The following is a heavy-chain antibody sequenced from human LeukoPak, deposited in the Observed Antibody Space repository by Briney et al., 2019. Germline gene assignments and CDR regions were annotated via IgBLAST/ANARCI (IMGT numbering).Heavy chain of an antibody. J-gene: IGHJ3*02. V-gene: IGHV3-7*01. CDR2: IKQDGSEK. CDR1: GFTFSSYW. CDR3: ARGPGRGNAFDI. Sequence: GGSLRLSCAPSGFTFSSYWMSWVRQAPGKGLEWVANIKQDGSEKYYVDSVKGRFTISRDNAKNSLYLQMNSLRAEDTAVYYCARGPGRGNAFDIWGQGTMVTVSS. D-gene: IGHD3-10*01.